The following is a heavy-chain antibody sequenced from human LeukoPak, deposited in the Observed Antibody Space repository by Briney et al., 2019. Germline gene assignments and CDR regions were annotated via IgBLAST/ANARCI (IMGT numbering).Heavy chain of an antibody. D-gene: IGHD5-24*01. V-gene: IGHV1-2*02. CDR1: GYTFTGYY. J-gene: IGHJ3*02. CDR2: INPNSGDT. Sequence: GASVKVSCKAFGYTFTGYYMHWVRQAPGQGLEWMGWINPNSGDTYYAQKFQGRVTMTRDTSISTAYMELSRLRSDDTAVYYCARIGRWPHDAFDIWGQGTMVTVSS. CDR3: ARIGRWPHDAFDI.